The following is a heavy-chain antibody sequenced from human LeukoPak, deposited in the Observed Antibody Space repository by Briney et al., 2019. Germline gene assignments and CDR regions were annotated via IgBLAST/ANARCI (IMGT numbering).Heavy chain of an antibody. V-gene: IGHV3-64*02. Sequence: GGSLRLSCAASGFNFGDHAMRWVRQAPGKGLECVSAISSDGGSTYYADSVKGRFSISRDTSKKTMFLQMGSLRAEDMAIYYCARGRYDFWGGSTLDYWGQGALVTVSS. D-gene: IGHD3-3*01. CDR2: ISSDGGST. CDR1: GFNFGDHA. CDR3: ARGRYDFWGGSTLDY. J-gene: IGHJ4*02.